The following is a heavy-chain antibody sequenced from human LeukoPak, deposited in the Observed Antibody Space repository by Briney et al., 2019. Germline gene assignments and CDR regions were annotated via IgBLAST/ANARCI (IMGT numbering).Heavy chain of an antibody. J-gene: IGHJ6*02. CDR2: IKGDGSST. Sequence: GGSLRLSCAASGFTFSNYWMHWVRQTPGEGLVCVSLIKGDGSSTTYADSVKGRFTISRDNAKNTVYLQMNSLRAEGTAVYYCARGNYHAMDVWGQGTTVTVSS. CDR3: ARGNYHAMDV. V-gene: IGHV3-74*01. CDR1: GFTFSNYW.